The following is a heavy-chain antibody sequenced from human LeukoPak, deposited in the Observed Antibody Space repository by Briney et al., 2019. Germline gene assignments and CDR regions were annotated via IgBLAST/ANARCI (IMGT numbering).Heavy chain of an antibody. CDR3: TRERRGRYYAFES. CDR1: GFSVSDYS. D-gene: IGHD3-16*01. Sequence: PGGSLRLSCAASGFSVSDYSISWIRQSPGKGPEWISYVMSGRGSTNYADSVKGRFTISRDNAKNSVALQLDGLRADDTAVYFCTRERRGRYYAFESWGQGTLVTVSS. J-gene: IGHJ4*02. V-gene: IGHV3-11*05. CDR2: VMSGRGST.